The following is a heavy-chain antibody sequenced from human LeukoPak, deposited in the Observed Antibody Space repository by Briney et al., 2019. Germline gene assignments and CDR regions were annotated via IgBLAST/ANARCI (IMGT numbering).Heavy chain of an antibody. D-gene: IGHD3-16*02. J-gene: IGHJ3*02. V-gene: IGHV4-59*01. CDR1: GGSISSYY. Sequence: SETLSLTCTVSGGSISSYYWSWIRQPPGKGLEWIGYIYYSGSTNYNPSLKSRVTISVDTSKNQFSLRLSSVTAADTAVYYCARAMITFGGVIGRSAVPWDIWVQGTMVTVSS. CDR3: ARAMITFGGVIGRSAVPWDI. CDR2: IYYSGST.